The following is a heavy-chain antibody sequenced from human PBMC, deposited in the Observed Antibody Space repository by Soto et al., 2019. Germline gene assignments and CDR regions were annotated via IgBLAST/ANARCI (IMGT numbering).Heavy chain of an antibody. CDR1: GGSISSYY. CDR2: IYYSGST. V-gene: IGHV4-59*01. D-gene: IGHD2-15*01. J-gene: IGHJ6*03. Sequence: SETLSLTCTVSGGSISSYYWSWIRQPPGKGLESIGYIYYSGSTNYNPSLKSRVTISVDTSKNQFSLKLSSVIAADTAVYYCARSYRRYCSGGSCYSYYYYYMDVWGKGTTLTVSS. CDR3: ARSYRRYCSGGSCYSYYYYYMDV.